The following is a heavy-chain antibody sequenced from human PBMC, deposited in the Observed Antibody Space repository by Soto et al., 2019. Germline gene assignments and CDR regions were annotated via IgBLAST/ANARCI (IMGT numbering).Heavy chain of an antibody. CDR2: INPSGGST. CDR3: ARSTEADDYYYYGMDV. J-gene: IGHJ6*02. D-gene: IGHD2-15*01. Sequence: ASVKVSCKASGYTFTSYYMHWVRQAPGQGLEWMGIINPSGGSTSYAQKFQGRVTMTRDTSTSTAYMEMSSLRSEDTAVYYCARSTEADDYYYYGMDVWGQGTTVTVSS. CDR1: GYTFTSYY. V-gene: IGHV1-46*01.